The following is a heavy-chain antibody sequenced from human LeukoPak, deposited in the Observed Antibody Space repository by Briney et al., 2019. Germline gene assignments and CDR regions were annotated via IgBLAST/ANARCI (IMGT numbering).Heavy chain of an antibody. CDR2: IYTSGIT. CDR1: GGSIVNYY. V-gene: IGHV4-4*09. D-gene: IGHD6-13*01. CDR3: ARRNRAAGGDWFFVL. J-gene: IGHJ2*01. Sequence: SETLSLTCTVSGGSIVNYYWSWIRQPPGKGLEWIGYIYTSGITKYNPSLRSRVSFSVDTSNNHFSLKVNSVTAADAAVYYCARRNRAAGGDWFFVLWGRGTLVTVSS.